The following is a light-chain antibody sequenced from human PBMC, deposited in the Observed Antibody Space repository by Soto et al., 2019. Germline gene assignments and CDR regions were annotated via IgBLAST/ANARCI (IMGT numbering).Light chain of an antibody. CDR3: MQSVRRPFT. V-gene: IGKV2D-29*01. CDR1: QTLLRSDGKTY. CDR2: EVS. Sequence: DLVMTQTPLSLSVTPGQPASISCKSSQTLLRSDGKTYLYWFLQKPGQPPQLLMSEVSNRFSGVPDKVSRSGSGTDLTLEIGRVEADDVGVYYCMQSVRRPFTFGQGTKLEIK. J-gene: IGKJ2*01.